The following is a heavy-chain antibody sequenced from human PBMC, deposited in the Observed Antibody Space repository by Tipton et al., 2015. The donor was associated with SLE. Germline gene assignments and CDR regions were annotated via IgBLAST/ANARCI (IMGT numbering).Heavy chain of an antibody. J-gene: IGHJ4*02. D-gene: IGHD1-1*01. CDR2: IYYSGST. CDR1: GGSISSYY. Sequence: TLSLTCTVSGGSISSYYRGWIRQPPGKGLEWIGYIYYSGSTNYNPSLKSRVTISVDTSKNQFSLKLSSVTAADTAVYYCARGGTGTFDYWGQGTLVTVSS. V-gene: IGHV4-59*01. CDR3: ARGGTGTFDY.